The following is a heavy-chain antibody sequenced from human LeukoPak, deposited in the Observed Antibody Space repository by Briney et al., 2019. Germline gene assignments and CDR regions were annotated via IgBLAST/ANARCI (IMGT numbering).Heavy chain of an antibody. CDR1: GFTFSTYD. CDR2: MGKTAGDT. J-gene: IGHJ4*02. Sequence: GSLRLSCAASGFTFSTYDMHWVRQATGKGLEWVSGMGKTAGDTYYSGSVKGRFTISRGNAKNSVYLEMNSLEAGDTAVYYCARGAAGFDYWGQGTLVSVSS. V-gene: IGHV3-13*04. CDR3: ARGAAGFDY. D-gene: IGHD6-13*01.